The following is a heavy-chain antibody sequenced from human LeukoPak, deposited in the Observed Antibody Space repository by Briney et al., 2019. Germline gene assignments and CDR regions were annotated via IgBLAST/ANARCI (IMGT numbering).Heavy chain of an antibody. Sequence: GRSLRLSCAASGFTFSSYGMHWVRQAPGKGLEWVAVISYDGSNKYYADPVKGRFTISRDNSKNTLYLQMNSLRAEDTATYYCAKGPVVGPFDYWGQGTLVTVSS. CDR1: GFTFSSYG. CDR3: AKGPVVGPFDY. D-gene: IGHD2-2*01. V-gene: IGHV3-30*18. J-gene: IGHJ4*02. CDR2: ISYDGSNK.